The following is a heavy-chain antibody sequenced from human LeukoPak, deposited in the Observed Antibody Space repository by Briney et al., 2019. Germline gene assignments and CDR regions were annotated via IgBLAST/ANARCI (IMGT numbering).Heavy chain of an antibody. CDR1: GGSISSYY. D-gene: IGHD1-7*01. V-gene: IGHV4-59*01. Sequence: PSETLSLTCTVSGGSISSYYWSWIRQPPGKGLEWIGYIYYSGSTNYNPSLKSRVTISVDTSKNQFSLKLSSVTAADTAVYYCARGGGTNYDIHAFDIWGQGTMVTVSS. CDR3: ARGGGTNYDIHAFDI. J-gene: IGHJ3*02. CDR2: IYYSGST.